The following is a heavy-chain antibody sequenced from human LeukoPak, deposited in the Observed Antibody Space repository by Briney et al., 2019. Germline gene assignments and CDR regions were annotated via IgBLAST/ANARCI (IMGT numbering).Heavy chain of an antibody. CDR3: ARDWTHEGAHYYDSSGYYFFYY. D-gene: IGHD3-22*01. CDR1: GYTFTSYG. Sequence: ASVKVSCEASGYTFTSYGISWVRQAPGQGLEWMGWISAYNGNTNYAQKLQGRVTMTTDTSTSTAYMELRSLRSDDTAVYYCARDWTHEGAHYYDSSGYYFFYYWGQGTLVTVSS. CDR2: ISAYNGNT. J-gene: IGHJ4*02. V-gene: IGHV1-18*01.